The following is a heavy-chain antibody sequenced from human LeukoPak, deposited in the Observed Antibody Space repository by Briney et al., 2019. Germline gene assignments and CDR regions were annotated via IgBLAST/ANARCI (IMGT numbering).Heavy chain of an antibody. D-gene: IGHD1-1*01. CDR2: IYYSGST. Sequence: PSETLSLTCTVSGGSISSSSYYWGWIRQHPGKGLEWIGSIYYSGSTYYNPSLKSRVTISVDTSKNQFSLKLSSVTAADTAVYYCARQGTTDYWGQGTLVTVSS. CDR1: GGSISSSSYY. CDR3: ARQGTTDY. J-gene: IGHJ4*02. V-gene: IGHV4-39*01.